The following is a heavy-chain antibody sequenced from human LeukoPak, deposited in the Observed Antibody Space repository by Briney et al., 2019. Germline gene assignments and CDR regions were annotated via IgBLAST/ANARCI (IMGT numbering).Heavy chain of an antibody. CDR1: GYTFTSYD. J-gene: IGHJ4*02. CDR3: ARGVWGQTTPIDY. CDR2: MNPNSGNT. V-gene: IGHV1-8*01. Sequence: ASVKVSCKASGYTFTSYDINWMRQATGQGLERMGWMNPNSGNTGYAQKFQGRVTMTRNTSISTAYMELSSLRSEDTAVYYCARGVWGQTTPIDYWGEGNLVTVSS. D-gene: IGHD3-16*01.